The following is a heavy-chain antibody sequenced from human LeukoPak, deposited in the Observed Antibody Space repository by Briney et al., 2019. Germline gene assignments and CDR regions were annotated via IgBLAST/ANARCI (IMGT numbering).Heavy chain of an antibody. Sequence: ASVKVSCKASGYTFTRCDISRVRQAPGQGLEWMGGIIPIFGTANYAQKFQGRVTITTDESTSTAYMELSSLRSEDTAVYYCASCPLEYSSSSGHSFYYWGQGTLVTVSS. CDR3: ASCPLEYSSSSGHSFYY. CDR1: GYTFTRCD. D-gene: IGHD6-6*01. CDR2: IIPIFGTA. V-gene: IGHV1-69*05. J-gene: IGHJ4*02.